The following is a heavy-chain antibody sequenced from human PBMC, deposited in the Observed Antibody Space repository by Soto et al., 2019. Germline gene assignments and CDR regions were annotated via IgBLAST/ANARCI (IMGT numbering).Heavy chain of an antibody. D-gene: IGHD2-15*01. CDR2: ISSSSNNI. CDR1: GFTFSRYS. J-gene: IGHJ6*02. CDR3: ARAGCSGGSCYSAYGMDV. Sequence: GGSLRLSCAASGFTFSRYSMNWVRQAPGKGLEWVSAISSSSNNIYYADSVKGRFTISRDNAKNSLYLQMNSLRDEDTAVYYCARAGCSGGSCYSAYGMDVWGQGTTVTVSS. V-gene: IGHV3-21*01.